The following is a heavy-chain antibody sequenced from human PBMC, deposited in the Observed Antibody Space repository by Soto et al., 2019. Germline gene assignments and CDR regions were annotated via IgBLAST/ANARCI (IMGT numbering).Heavy chain of an antibody. CDR3: ARVERGTATTVVDAFDI. V-gene: IGHV4-34*01. J-gene: IGHJ3*02. CDR1: GGFVSSGSYY. Sequence: QVQLQQWGAGLLKPSETLSLTCAVYGGFVSSGSYYWSWIRQPPGKGLEGIGEMSHSGGTHFNPSLKSRVTIAVDTSKNQFSLKMSTVTAAATALYYCARVERGTATTVVDAFDIWGPGTMVTVSS. D-gene: IGHD1-1*01. CDR2: MSHSGGT.